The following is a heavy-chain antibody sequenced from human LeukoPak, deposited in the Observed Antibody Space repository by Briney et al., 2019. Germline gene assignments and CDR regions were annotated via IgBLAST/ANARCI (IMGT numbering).Heavy chain of an antibody. CDR1: GFTLSSYS. V-gene: IGHV3-23*01. D-gene: IGHD2/OR15-2a*01. CDR3: ATSGLSRFGF. J-gene: IGHJ4*02. CDR2: FSGSGGST. Sequence: GGSLRLSCAASGFTLSSYSMNWVRQAPGKGLEWVSAFSGSGGSTYYADSVKGRFTISRDNSKNTLYLQMNSLRAEDTAVYYCATSGLSRFGFWGQGTLVTVSS.